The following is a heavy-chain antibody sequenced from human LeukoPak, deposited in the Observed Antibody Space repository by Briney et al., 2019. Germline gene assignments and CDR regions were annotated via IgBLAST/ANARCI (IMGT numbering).Heavy chain of an antibody. Sequence: PSETQSLTCTVSGGSISSYYWSWIRQPAGKGLEWIGRIYTSGSTNYNPSLKSRVTMSVDTSKNQFSLKLSSVTAADTAVYYCARGGYYYDSSGYYRFDPWGQGTLVTVSS. D-gene: IGHD3-22*01. CDR3: ARGGYYYDSSGYYRFDP. V-gene: IGHV4-4*07. CDR1: GGSISSYY. J-gene: IGHJ5*02. CDR2: IYTSGST.